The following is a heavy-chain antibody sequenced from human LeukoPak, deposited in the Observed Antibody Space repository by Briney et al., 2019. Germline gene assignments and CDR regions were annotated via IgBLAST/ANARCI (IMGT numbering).Heavy chain of an antibody. CDR1: GGSFSGYY. Sequence: SETLSLTCAVYGGSFSGYYWSWIRQPPGKGLEWIGEINHSGSTNYNPSLKSRVTISVDTSKNQFSLKLSSVTAADTAVYYCARDENGGNISWGQGTLVTVSS. V-gene: IGHV4-34*01. CDR3: ARDENGGNIS. J-gene: IGHJ4*02. D-gene: IGHD4-23*01. CDR2: INHSGST.